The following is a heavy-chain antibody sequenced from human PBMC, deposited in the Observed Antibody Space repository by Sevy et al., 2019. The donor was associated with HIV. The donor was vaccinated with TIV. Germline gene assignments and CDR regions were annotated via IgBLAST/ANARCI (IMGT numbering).Heavy chain of an antibody. J-gene: IGHJ4*02. D-gene: IGHD6-25*01. CDR1: GFTFSSYA. CDR3: ARGSAFDY. Sequence: GGSLRLSCAASGFTFSSYAMHWVRRAPGKGLEWVAVISYDGSNKYYADSVKGRFTISRDNSKNTLYLQMNSLRAEDTAVYYCARGSAFDYWGQGTLVTVSS. V-gene: IGHV3-30-3*01. CDR2: ISYDGSNK.